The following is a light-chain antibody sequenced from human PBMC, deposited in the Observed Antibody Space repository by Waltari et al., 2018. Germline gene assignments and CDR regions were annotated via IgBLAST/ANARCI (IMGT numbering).Light chain of an antibody. J-gene: IGKJ4*01. Sequence: EIVFTQSPATLSFSPGERAPLSCRASHSVSTFLAWYQQKPGQAPRLLIYHASNKSSGIPARFSGRGSGTNFTLTISSLEPEDFAVYYCQQRANWPPLSFGGGTRVEIK. V-gene: IGKV3-11*01. CDR1: HSVSTF. CDR2: HAS. CDR3: QQRANWPPLS.